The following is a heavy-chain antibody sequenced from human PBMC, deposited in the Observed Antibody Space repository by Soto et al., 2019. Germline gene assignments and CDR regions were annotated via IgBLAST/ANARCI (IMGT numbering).Heavy chain of an antibody. Sequence: QLVESGGTLVQPGGSLRLSCTVSGFTVTSTYMSWIRQAPGKGLEWISVIHSGGTTYYTDSVKRRFTISREISKNTVSLQMNRLRGDDTALYYCARRWVWGGSAIDVWGYGTLVTVSS. D-gene: IGHD3-16*01. CDR2: IHSGGTT. CDR3: ARRWVWGGSAIDV. CDR1: GFTVTSTY. J-gene: IGHJ4*01. V-gene: IGHV3-66*01.